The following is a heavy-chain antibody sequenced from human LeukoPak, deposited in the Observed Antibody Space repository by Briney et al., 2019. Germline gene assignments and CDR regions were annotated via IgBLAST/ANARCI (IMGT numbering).Heavy chain of an antibody. V-gene: IGHV3-23*01. Sequence: GGSLRLSCAASGFTLSTYAMRWVRQAPGKGLEWVSSIGSGGSTYYADSVKGRFTISRDNSKNTLYLQMNSLRAEDTAVYYCAKTTTVVTPSDYWGQGTLVTVSS. CDR2: IGSGGST. D-gene: IGHD4-23*01. J-gene: IGHJ4*02. CDR1: GFTLSTYA. CDR3: AKTTTVVTPSDY.